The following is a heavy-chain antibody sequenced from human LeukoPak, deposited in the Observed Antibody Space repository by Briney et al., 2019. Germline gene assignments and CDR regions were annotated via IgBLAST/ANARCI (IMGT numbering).Heavy chain of an antibody. J-gene: IGHJ4*02. Sequence: GGSLRLSCAASGFTFSSYAMSWVRQAPGKGLEWVSAISGGGGSTYYADSVKGRFTISRDNSKNTLYLQMNSLRAEDTAVYYCAKPQTYYYDSSGYYFDYWGQGTLVTVSS. D-gene: IGHD3-22*01. CDR1: GFTFSSYA. CDR2: ISGGGGST. CDR3: AKPQTYYYDSSGYYFDY. V-gene: IGHV3-23*01.